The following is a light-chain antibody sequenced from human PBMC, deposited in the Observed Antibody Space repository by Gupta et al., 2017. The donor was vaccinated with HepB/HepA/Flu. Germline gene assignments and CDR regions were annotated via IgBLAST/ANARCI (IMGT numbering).Light chain of an antibody. Sequence: EIVLTQSPGTLSLSPGERATLSCRASQSVNSDYLVWYQQKPGQAPRLLIHGASTRATGIPERFSGGGSGTDFALTISRRQPEDFAMYYCQQYHLSSLYIFGQGTMLEIK. CDR1: QSVNSDY. J-gene: IGKJ2*01. CDR2: GAS. CDR3: QQYHLSSLYI. V-gene: IGKV3-20*01.